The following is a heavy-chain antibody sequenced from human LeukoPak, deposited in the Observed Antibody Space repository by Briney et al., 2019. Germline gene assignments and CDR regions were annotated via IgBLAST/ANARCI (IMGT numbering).Heavy chain of an antibody. CDR1: GYIFTSYW. V-gene: IGHV5-51*01. Sequence: GESLEISCKGSGYIFTSYWIGWVRQMPGKGLEWMGVIYPGDSDTRYSPSFQGLVTISADKSISTAYLQWSSLKASDTAMYYCARPSEIGTTDYFDYWGQGTLVTVSS. J-gene: IGHJ4*02. CDR3: ARPSEIGTTDYFDY. CDR2: IYPGDSDT. D-gene: IGHD1-1*01.